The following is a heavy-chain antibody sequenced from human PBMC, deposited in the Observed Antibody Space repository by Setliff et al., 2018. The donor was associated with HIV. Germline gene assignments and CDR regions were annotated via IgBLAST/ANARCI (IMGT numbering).Heavy chain of an antibody. V-gene: IGHV4-39*01. CDR2: MHYGGFF. Sequence: KPSETLSLTCTASGGSFRGSRYYWGWIRQPPGKGLEWIGNMHYGGFFWYSPSLKSRVTISVDTSKNQFSLKLSSVTAADTAVYYCARPALGIGGGSRFDIWGQGTRVTV. CDR3: ARPALGIGGGSRFDI. D-gene: IGHD3-10*01. CDR1: GGSFRGSRYY. J-gene: IGHJ4*02.